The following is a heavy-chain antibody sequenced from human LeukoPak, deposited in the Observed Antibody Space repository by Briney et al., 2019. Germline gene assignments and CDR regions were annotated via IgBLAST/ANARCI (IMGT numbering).Heavy chain of an antibody. V-gene: IGHV3-21*01. Sequence: GGSLRLSCAASGFTFSSYSMNWVRQAPGKGVEWVSSISSSSSYIYYADSVKGRFTISRDNAKNSLYLQMNSLRAEDTAVYYCARCAVAGNEDYFDYWGQGTLVTVSS. CDR2: ISSSSSYI. CDR1: GFTFSSYS. CDR3: ARCAVAGNEDYFDY. D-gene: IGHD6-19*01. J-gene: IGHJ4*02.